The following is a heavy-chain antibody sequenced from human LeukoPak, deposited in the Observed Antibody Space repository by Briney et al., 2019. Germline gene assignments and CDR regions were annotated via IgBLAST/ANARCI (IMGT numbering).Heavy chain of an antibody. CDR3: VRNGDYSADY. Sequence: SETLSLTCTVSGGSISSYYWSWIRQPPGKGLEWIGYIYYSGSTNYNPSLKSRVTIPVDTSKNQFSLKLSSVTAADTAVYYCVRNGDYSADYWGQGTLVTVSS. V-gene: IGHV4-59*01. J-gene: IGHJ4*02. D-gene: IGHD4-17*01. CDR1: GGSISSYY. CDR2: IYYSGST.